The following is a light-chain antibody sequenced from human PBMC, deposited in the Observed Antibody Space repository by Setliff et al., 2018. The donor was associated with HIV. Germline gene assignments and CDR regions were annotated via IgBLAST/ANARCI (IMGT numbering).Light chain of an antibody. J-gene: IGLJ1*01. CDR2: TNN. V-gene: IGLV1-44*01. CDR1: NSNIGSNT. CDR3: SSFAGRLHV. Sequence: SVLTQPTSASGTPGQRVTISCSGSNSNIGSNTVDWYQQLPGTAPKLLIYTNNQRPSGVPDRFSGSRSGNTASLTISGLQAEDEADYYCSSFAGRLHVFGTGTKVTVL.